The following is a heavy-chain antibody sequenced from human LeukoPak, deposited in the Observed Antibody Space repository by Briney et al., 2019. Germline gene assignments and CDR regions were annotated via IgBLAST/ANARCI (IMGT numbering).Heavy chain of an antibody. J-gene: IGHJ5*02. D-gene: IGHD2-2*01. CDR2: IGSTAGHI. CDR3: VRPYCTTTTCYVLDH. CDR1: GFVFSNYY. V-gene: IGHV3-11*06. Sequence: GGSLRLSCAASGFVFSNYYMSWIRQAPGEGLEWVAYIGSTAGHINYADSVKGRFTISRDNAKNSLYLQMNSLRAEDTAVYYCVRPYCTTTTCYVLDHWGQGTLVTVSS.